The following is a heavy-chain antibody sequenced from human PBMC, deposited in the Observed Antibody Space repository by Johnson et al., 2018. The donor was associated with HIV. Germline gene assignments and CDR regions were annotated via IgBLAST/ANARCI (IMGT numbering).Heavy chain of an antibody. CDR2: IWYDGSNK. Sequence: VQLVESGGGVVQPGRSLRLSCAASGFTFSSYGMHWVRHAPGKGLELVAVIWYDGSNKYYADYVKGRFTISRDNSKNTLYLQMNSLRAEDTAVYYCAKWGLGGGADAFDIWGQGTMVTVSS. CDR3: AKWGLGGGADAFDI. V-gene: IGHV3-33*06. CDR1: GFTFSSYG. J-gene: IGHJ3*02. D-gene: IGHD3-16*01.